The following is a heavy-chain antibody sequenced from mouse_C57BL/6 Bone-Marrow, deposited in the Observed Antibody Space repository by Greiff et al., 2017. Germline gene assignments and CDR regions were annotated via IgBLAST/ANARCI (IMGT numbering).Heavy chain of an antibody. CDR3: AREDWRFYYAMDY. V-gene: IGHV1-55*01. D-gene: IGHD4-1*01. Sequence: QVQLQQPGAELVKPGASVKMSCKASGYTFTSYWITWVKQRPGQGLEWIGDIYPGSGSTNYNEKFKSKATLTVDTASSTAYMQLSSLTSEDSAVYYCAREDWRFYYAMDYWGQGTSVTVSS. CDR2: IYPGSGST. J-gene: IGHJ4*01. CDR1: GYTFTSYW.